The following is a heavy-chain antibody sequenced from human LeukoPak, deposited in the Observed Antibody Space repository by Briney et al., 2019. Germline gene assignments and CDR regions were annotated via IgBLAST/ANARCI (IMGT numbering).Heavy chain of an antibody. D-gene: IGHD3-10*01. Sequence: PGGSLRLSCAASGFTFTNFAMHWVRQAPGKGLEWVTVISDDGNNKYFEDSVKGRFTISRDNSKNTLYLQMNSLRAEDTAVYYCAKGGPHYGSGSYYAFDYWGQGTLVTVSS. CDR3: AKGGPHYGSGSYYAFDY. CDR1: GFTFTNFA. V-gene: IGHV3-30*18. J-gene: IGHJ4*02. CDR2: ISDDGNNK.